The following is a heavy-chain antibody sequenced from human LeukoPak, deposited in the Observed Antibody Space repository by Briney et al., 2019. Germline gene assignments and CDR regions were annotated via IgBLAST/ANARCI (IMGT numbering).Heavy chain of an antibody. J-gene: IGHJ4*02. Sequence: SETLSLTCTVSGGSISSYYWSWIRQPPGKGLEWIGCIYYSGSTNHNPSLKSRVTISVDTSKNQFSLKLSSVTAADTAVYYCARERDSGSYESGGIDYWGQGTLVTVSS. CDR3: ARERDSGSYESGGIDY. CDR1: GGSISSYY. D-gene: IGHD1-26*01. CDR2: IYYSGST. V-gene: IGHV4-59*01.